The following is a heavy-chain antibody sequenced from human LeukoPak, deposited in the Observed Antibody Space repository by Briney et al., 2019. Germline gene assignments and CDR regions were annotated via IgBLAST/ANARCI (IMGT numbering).Heavy chain of an antibody. Sequence: SETLSLTCAVYGGSFSGYYWSWIRQPPGKGLEWIGEINHSGSTNYNPSLKSRVTISVDTSKNQFSLKLSSVTAADTAVYYCARHFGAYYYDSSGYYLHWGQGTLVTVSS. CDR2: INHSGST. CDR3: ARHFGAYYYDSSGYYLH. D-gene: IGHD3-22*01. V-gene: IGHV4-34*01. CDR1: GGSFSGYY. J-gene: IGHJ4*02.